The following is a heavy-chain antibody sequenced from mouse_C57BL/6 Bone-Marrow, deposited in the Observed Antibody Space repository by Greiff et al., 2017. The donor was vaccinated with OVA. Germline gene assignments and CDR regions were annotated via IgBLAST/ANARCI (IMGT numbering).Heavy chain of an antibody. CDR1: GFTFSDYG. D-gene: IGHD4-1*01. CDR3: ARELGRYYFDY. V-gene: IGHV5-17*01. J-gene: IGHJ2*01. CDR2: ISSGSSTI. Sequence: EVQLQQSGGGLVKPGGSLKLSCAASGFTFSDYGMHWVRQAPEKGLEWVAYISSGSSTIYYADTVKGRFPISRDNAKNTLFLQMTSLRSEDTAMYYCARELGRYYFDYWGQGTTLTVSS.